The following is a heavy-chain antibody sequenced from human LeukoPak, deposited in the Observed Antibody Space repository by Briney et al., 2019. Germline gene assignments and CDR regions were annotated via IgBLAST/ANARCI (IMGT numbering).Heavy chain of an antibody. J-gene: IGHJ4*02. V-gene: IGHV1-18*01. CDR2: ISAYNGNT. Sequence: ASVKVSCKASGYTFTSYGIGWVRQAHGQGLEWMGWISAYNGNTNYAQRLQGRVTMTTDTSASTAYMELRSLRSDDTAVYYCARVWLRFTDYWGQGTLVTVSS. D-gene: IGHD5-12*01. CDR3: ARVWLRFTDY. CDR1: GYTFTSYG.